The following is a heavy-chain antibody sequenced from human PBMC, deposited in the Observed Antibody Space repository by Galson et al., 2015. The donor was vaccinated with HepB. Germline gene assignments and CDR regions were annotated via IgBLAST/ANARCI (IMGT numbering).Heavy chain of an antibody. CDR2: AVRGRGGA. V-gene: IGHV3-23*01. CDR3: AKCGVLSSGWCNYFDP. CDR1: GLTVGSYG. D-gene: IGHD6-19*01. Sequence: SLRLSCAASGLTVGSYGMIWVRQAPGEGLVWASAAVRGRGGAFFPDSGNGGFPIVHEHSQRTLALQMNSRGAEDTAVYYCAKCGVLSSGWCNYFDPWGQGTLVTVSS. J-gene: IGHJ5*02.